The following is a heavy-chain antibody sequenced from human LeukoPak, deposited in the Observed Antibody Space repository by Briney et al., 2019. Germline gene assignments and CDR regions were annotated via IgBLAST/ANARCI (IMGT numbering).Heavy chain of an antibody. V-gene: IGHV4-34*01. CDR1: GGSFSGYY. CDR3: ASPGSDEYSSSPRYFQH. D-gene: IGHD6-6*01. J-gene: IGHJ1*01. Sequence: PSETLSLTCAVYGGSFSGYYWSWIRQPPGKGLEWIGEINHSGSTNYNPSLKSRVTISVDTSKNQFSLKLSSVTAADTAVYYCASPGSDEYSSSPRYFQHWGQGTLATVSS. CDR2: INHSGST.